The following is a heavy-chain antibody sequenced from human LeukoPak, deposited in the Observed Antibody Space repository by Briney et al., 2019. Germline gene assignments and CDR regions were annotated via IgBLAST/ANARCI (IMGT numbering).Heavy chain of an antibody. CDR1: GASVISGPHY. V-gene: IGHV4-61*01. CDR2: GVYPEST. CDR3: ARDNWGSLDY. Sequence: SETLSLTCSVSGASVISGPHYWSWIRQPPGKGLDWIGYGVYPESTNYNPSLKSRVTMSVDTSKRQFSLQLRSVTAADTAIYYCARDNWGSLDYWGQGILVTVSS. D-gene: IGHD7-27*01. J-gene: IGHJ4*02.